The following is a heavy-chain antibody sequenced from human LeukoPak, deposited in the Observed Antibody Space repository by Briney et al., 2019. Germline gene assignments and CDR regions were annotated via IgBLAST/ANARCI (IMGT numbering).Heavy chain of an antibody. CDR3: AKDTVD. V-gene: IGHV3-30*18. CDR2: ISYDGSNK. Sequence: GGSLRVSCAASGFTFSSYGMHWVRQAPGKGLEWVAVISYDGSNKYYADSVKGRFTISRDNSKNTLYLQMNSLRAEDTAVYYCAKDTVDWGQGTLVTVSS. CDR1: GFTFSSYG. J-gene: IGHJ4*02.